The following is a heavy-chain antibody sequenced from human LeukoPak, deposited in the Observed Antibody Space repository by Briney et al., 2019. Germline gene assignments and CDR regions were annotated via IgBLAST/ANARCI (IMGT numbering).Heavy chain of an antibody. J-gene: IGHJ5*02. CDR3: ARDGSGYYFWFDP. D-gene: IGHD3-22*01. CDR1: GGSISSHY. Sequence: SETLSLTCTVSGGSISSHYWSWIRQPPGKGLEWIGYTYYSGSTNYNPSLKSRVTISVDTSKNQFSLKLSSVTAADTAVYYCARDGSGYYFWFDPWGQGTLVTVSS. V-gene: IGHV4-59*11. CDR2: TYYSGST.